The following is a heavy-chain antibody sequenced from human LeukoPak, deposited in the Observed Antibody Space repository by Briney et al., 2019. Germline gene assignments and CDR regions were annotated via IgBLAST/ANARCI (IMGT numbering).Heavy chain of an antibody. CDR3: AAQGSREYQLPIFDY. CDR2: INPNSGGT. J-gene: IGHJ4*02. Sequence: GASVKVSCKASGYTFTGCYMHWVRQAPGQGLEWMGWINPNSGGTNYAQKFQGRVTMTRDTSISTAYMELSRLRSDDTAVYYCAAQGSREYQLPIFDYWGQGTLVTVSS. D-gene: IGHD2-2*01. CDR1: GYTFTGCY. V-gene: IGHV1-2*02.